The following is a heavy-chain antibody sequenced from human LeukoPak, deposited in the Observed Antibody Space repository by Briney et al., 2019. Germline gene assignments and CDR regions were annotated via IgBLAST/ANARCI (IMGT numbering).Heavy chain of an antibody. D-gene: IGHD2-2*01. CDR1: GYSFTDYF. CDR3: ASWGYCSSTSCFYYYYYMDV. Sequence: GASVKVSCKASGYSFTDYFIHWVRQAPGQGLEWMGWINPNSGGTNYAQKFQGRVTMTRDTSISTAYMELSRLRSDDTAVYYCASWGYCSSTSCFYYYYYMDVWGKGTTVTVSS. CDR2: INPNSGGT. J-gene: IGHJ6*03. V-gene: IGHV1-2*02.